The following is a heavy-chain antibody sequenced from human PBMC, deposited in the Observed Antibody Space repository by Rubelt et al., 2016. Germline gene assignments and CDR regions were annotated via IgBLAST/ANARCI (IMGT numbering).Heavy chain of an antibody. D-gene: IGHD3-10*01. J-gene: IGHJ5*02. CDR3: AWSNYEPFCDS. CDR2: INHSGST. V-gene: IGHV4-34*01. Sequence: QVQLQQWGAGLLKPSETLSLTCAVYGGSFSGYYWSWIRQPPGKGLEWIGEINHSGSTNYNPSLKSRVTISVGTSKNQFSLRLNSVTAADTAVYYCAWSNYEPFCDSWGQGTLVTVFS. CDR1: GGSFSGYY.